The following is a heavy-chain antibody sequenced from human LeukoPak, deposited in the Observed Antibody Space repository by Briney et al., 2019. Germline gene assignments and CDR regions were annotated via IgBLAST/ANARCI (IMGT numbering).Heavy chain of an antibody. CDR1: GXTXTSSA. Sequence: GXTXTSSAMQWVRQARGQRLEWIGWIVVGSGNTNYAQKFQERVTITRDMSTSTAYMELSSLRSEDTAVYYCAAGGSSNFDYWGQGTLVTVSS. D-gene: IGHD1-26*01. CDR2: IVVGSGNT. J-gene: IGHJ4*02. V-gene: IGHV1-58*02. CDR3: AAGGSSNFDY.